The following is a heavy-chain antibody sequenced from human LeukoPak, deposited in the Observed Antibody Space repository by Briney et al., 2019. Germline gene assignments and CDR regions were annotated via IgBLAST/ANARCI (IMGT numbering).Heavy chain of an antibody. J-gene: IGHJ6*02. D-gene: IGHD4-23*01. Sequence: SSETLSLTCTVSGGSISSSNYYWGWIRQPPGKGLEWIGSIYYSGSTFYNPSLKSRVTISVDTSKNQFSLKLSSVTAADTAVYYCASPWDYGGYGMDVWGQGTTVTVSS. CDR2: IYYSGST. CDR3: ASPWDYGGYGMDV. CDR1: GGSISSSNYY. V-gene: IGHV4-39*01.